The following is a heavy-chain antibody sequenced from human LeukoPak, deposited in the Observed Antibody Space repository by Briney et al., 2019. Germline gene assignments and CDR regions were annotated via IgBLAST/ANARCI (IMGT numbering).Heavy chain of an antibody. CDR2: ISSSGSTI. CDR3: ARGKADYYDLSAFDI. V-gene: IGHV3-48*03. Sequence: GGSLRLSCAASGFTFSSYEMNWVRQAPGKGLEWVSYISSSGSTIYYADSVKGRFTISRENAKNSLYLQMNSLRAGDTAVYYCARGKADYYDLSAFDIWGQGTMVTVSS. J-gene: IGHJ3*02. D-gene: IGHD3-22*01. CDR1: GFTFSSYE.